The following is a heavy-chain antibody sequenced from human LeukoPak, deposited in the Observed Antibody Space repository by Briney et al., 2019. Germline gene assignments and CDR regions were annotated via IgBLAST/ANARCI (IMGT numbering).Heavy chain of an antibody. Sequence: GGSLRLSCAASGFTFSSYAMSWVRQAPGKGLEWVSAISGSDDSTYYADSVKGRFTISRDNSKNTLYLQMNSLRAEDTAVYYCAKGRSNSTYRFYWGQGTLVTVSS. CDR1: GFTFSSYA. CDR3: AKGRSNSTYRFY. V-gene: IGHV3-23*01. J-gene: IGHJ4*02. D-gene: IGHD4-11*01. CDR2: ISGSDDST.